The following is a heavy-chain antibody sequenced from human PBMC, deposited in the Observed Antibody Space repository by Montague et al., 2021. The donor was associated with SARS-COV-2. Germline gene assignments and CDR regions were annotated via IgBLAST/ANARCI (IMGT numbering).Heavy chain of an antibody. CDR3: SSGRSELLGFGARVNDAVDN. J-gene: IGHJ3*02. Sequence: SETLSLTCAVYGGSFSGYYWSWIRQPPGKGLEWMGEINHSGSTNYNPSLKSRVTISVDTAKNQFFLKLSSVTAADTAVSYCSSGRSELLGFGARVNDAVDNWGQGAMVTVSS. D-gene: IGHD3-10*01. CDR2: INHSGST. CDR1: GGSFSGYY. V-gene: IGHV4-34*01.